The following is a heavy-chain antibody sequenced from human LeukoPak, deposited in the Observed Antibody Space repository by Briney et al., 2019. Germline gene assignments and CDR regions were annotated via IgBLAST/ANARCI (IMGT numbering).Heavy chain of an antibody. V-gene: IGHV3-53*01. CDR2: IYSGGST. CDR1: GFTVSSNY. Sequence: GGSLRLSCAASGFTVSSNYMSWVRQAPGKGLEWVSVIYSGGSTYYADSVKGRFTISRDNSKNTLYLQMNSLRAEDTAVYYCARALGEYYYYYYMDVWGKGTTVTVSS. J-gene: IGHJ6*03. CDR3: ARALGEYYYYYYMDV. D-gene: IGHD7-27*01.